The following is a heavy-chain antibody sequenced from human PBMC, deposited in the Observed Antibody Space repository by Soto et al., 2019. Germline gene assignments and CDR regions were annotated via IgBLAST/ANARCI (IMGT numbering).Heavy chain of an antibody. V-gene: IGHV4-4*07. CDR2: IDNSGST. J-gene: IGHJ4*02. D-gene: IGHD3-3*01. CDR1: GGSISNYF. Sequence: SETLSLTCTVSGGSISNYFCNWIRQPAGKGLEWIGRIDNSGSTNYNPSLKSRITMSADTSRNQFSLKLNSVTAADTAVYYCARGGQDFWSGPFDYWGQGALVAVSS. CDR3: ARGGQDFWSGPFDY.